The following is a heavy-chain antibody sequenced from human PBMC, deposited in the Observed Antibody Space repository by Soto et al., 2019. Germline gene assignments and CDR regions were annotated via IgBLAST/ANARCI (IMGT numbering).Heavy chain of an antibody. J-gene: IGHJ4*02. CDR2: ISINGSTT. Sequence: EVQLVESGGGLVQPGGSLRLSCAASGFTFINYWMHWVRQVPGKGLVWVSRISINGSTTGYADSVKGRFTISRDNAKNTLYLQMNSLGAEDTAVYYCARTPKYCYSVSCYVSAFDSWGQGTLVTVSS. CDR3: ARTPKYCYSVSCYVSAFDS. CDR1: GFTFINYW. V-gene: IGHV3-74*01. D-gene: IGHD2-2*01.